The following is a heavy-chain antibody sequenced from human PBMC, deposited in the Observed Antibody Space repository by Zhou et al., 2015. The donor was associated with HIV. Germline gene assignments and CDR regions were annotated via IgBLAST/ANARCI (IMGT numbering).Heavy chain of an antibody. D-gene: IGHD5-12*01. V-gene: IGHV3-23*01. CDR2: ISGRGDIT. Sequence: EVQLLESGGGLVQPGGSLRLSCKTSGFTFSNYAMAWIRQAPGKGPEWVSAISGRGDITYYVDSVKGRFTISRDNSKNTLHLQMNTLRAEDTALYYCAKDRSSPHTAYDSFDSWGQGTLVTVSS. J-gene: IGHJ4*02. CDR1: GFTFSNYA. CDR3: AKDRSSPHTAYDSFDS.